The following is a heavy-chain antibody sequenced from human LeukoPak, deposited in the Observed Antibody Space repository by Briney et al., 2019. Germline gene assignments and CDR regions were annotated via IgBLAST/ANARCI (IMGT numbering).Heavy chain of an antibody. CDR2: VYSSGNT. D-gene: IGHD3-9*01. J-gene: IGHJ4*02. V-gene: IGHV4-39*07. CDR3: ASFSLDILTGADFDY. CDR1: GGSITNGSFY. Sequence: SETLSLTCTVSGGSITNGSFYWGWIRQPPGKGLEWIASVYSSGNTYYKPSLQSRLTISVDRSKNQFSLKLSSVTAADTAVYYCASFSLDILTGADFDYWGQGTLVTVSS.